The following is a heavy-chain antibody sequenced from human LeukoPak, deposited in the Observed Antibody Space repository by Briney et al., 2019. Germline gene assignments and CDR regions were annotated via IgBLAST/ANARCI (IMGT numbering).Heavy chain of an antibody. V-gene: IGHV4-59*08. CDR1: GGSISSYY. CDR3: AGALVGATWYFDY. CDR2: IYYSGST. D-gene: IGHD1-26*01. Sequence: SETLSLTCTVSGGSISSYYWSRIRQPPGKGLEWIGYIYYSGSTNYNPSLKSRVTISVDTSKNQFSLKLSSVTAADTAVYYCAGALVGATWYFDYWGQGTLVTVSS. J-gene: IGHJ4*02.